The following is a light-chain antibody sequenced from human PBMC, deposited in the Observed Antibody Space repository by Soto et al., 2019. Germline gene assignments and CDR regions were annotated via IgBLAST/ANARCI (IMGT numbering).Light chain of an antibody. CDR3: TSYTRSSARG. CDR1: SSDVGGYDY. J-gene: IGLJ1*01. Sequence: QSGLTQPASVSGSPGQSLTVSCTGTSSDVGGYDYVSWYQQHPGKAPKLIIYEVSNRPSGISNRFSGSKSGNTASLTISGLQAEDEADYYCTSYTRSSARGFGTGTKVTVL. V-gene: IGLV2-14*01. CDR2: EVS.